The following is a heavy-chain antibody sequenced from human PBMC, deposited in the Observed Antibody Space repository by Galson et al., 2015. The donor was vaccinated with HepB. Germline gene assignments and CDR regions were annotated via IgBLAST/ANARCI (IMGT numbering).Heavy chain of an antibody. Sequence: SVKVSCKVSGYTLTELSIHWVRQAPGRGLEWMGGFDPEDGEKIYAQKLQGRVTMTEDTSTDTAYMELSSLRSEDTVVYFCLTDTRGGNSGGFDFWGQGTLVTVSS. CDR1: GYTLTELS. D-gene: IGHD4-23*01. CDR2: FDPEDGEK. V-gene: IGHV1-24*01. J-gene: IGHJ4*02. CDR3: LTDTRGGNSGGFDF.